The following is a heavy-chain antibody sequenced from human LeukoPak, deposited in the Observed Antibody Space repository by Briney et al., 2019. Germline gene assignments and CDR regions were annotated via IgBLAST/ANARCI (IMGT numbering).Heavy chain of an antibody. V-gene: IGHV5-10-1*01. Sequence: GESLKISCKGSGYSFTNYWIGWVRQMPGKALEWMGRIDPSDSYTNYSPSFQGHVTISADKSISTAYLQWSSLKASDTAMYYCANSLYRYDSSGYYYFDYWGQGTLVTVSS. CDR1: GYSFTNYW. D-gene: IGHD3-22*01. CDR2: IDPSDSYT. J-gene: IGHJ4*02. CDR3: ANSLYRYDSSGYYYFDY.